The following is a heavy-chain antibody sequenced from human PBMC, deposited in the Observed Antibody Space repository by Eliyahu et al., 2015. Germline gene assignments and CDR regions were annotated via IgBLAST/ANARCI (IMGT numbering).Heavy chain of an antibody. CDR1: GFSFSNYA. CDR2: ISFDGSNE. D-gene: IGHD3-10*01. V-gene: IGHV3-30-3*01. Sequence: QVQLVESGGGVVQPGRSLRLSCAASGFSFSNYAMHWVRQAPGKGLEWVAVISFDGSNEYQADSVKGRFNISRDNSKDTLYLQMNSLRFEDTAVYYCARDQRARGYFDYWGQGTLVTVSS. J-gene: IGHJ4*02. CDR3: ARDQRARGYFDY.